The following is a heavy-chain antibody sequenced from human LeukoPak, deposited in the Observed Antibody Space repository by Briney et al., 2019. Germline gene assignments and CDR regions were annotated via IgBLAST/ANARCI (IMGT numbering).Heavy chain of an antibody. CDR3: VKSYGDHYLFEY. CDR1: GFTFRTYS. J-gene: IGHJ4*02. CDR2: VSADGRTQ. Sequence: PGRSLRLSCAASGFTFRTYSIHWVRQAPGKGLEWVTVVSADGRTQLYSDSVKGRFTVSRDNSLNTLHLQMNSLRAEDTAIYYCVKSYGDHYLFEYWGQGTLVTVSS. D-gene: IGHD4-17*01. V-gene: IGHV3-30*18.